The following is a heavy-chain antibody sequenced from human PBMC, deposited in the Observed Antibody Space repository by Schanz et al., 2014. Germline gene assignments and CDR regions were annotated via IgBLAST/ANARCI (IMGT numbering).Heavy chain of an antibody. CDR3: ATETSRTWFYNGVDV. V-gene: IGHV1-24*01. CDR1: GYTVSALA. J-gene: IGHJ6*02. D-gene: IGHD2-2*01. CDR2: FDVEDGET. Sequence: QVQLLQSGSEVKKPGASVKVSCEISGYTVSALAMHWVRQAPGKGLEWLGGFDVEDGETIYAQKFQGRVTMTDDTSTDTAYVELSRLTSEDTGVYYCATETSRTWFYNGVDVWGQGTTVTVSS.